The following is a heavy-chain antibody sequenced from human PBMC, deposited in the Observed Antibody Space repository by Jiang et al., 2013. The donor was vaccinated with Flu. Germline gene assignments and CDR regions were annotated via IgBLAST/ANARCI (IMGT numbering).Heavy chain of an antibody. J-gene: IGHJ4*02. CDR1: GYSFTSYW. V-gene: IGHV5-51*03. Sequence: GAEVKKPGESLKISCKGSGYSFTSYWIGWVRQMPGKGLEWMGIIYPGDSDTRYSPSFQGQVTISADKSISTAYLQWSSLKASDTAMYYCARPYYYDSSGYYHFDYWGQGTLVTVSS. CDR2: IYPGDSDT. D-gene: IGHD3-22*01. CDR3: ARPYYYDSSGYYHFDY.